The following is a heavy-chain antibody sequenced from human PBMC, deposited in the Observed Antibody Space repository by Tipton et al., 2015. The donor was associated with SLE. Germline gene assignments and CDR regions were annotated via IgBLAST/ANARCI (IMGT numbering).Heavy chain of an antibody. D-gene: IGHD2-2*02. Sequence: TLSLTCTVSGGSISSYYWSWIRQPPGKGLEWIGYIYYSGSTNYNPSLKSRVTISVDTSKNQFSLKLSSVTAADTAVYYCARGFLYDGFQVWGQGTLVTVSS. CDR3: ARGFLYDGFQV. J-gene: IGHJ1*01. CDR1: GGSISSYY. CDR2: IYYSGST. V-gene: IGHV4-59*01.